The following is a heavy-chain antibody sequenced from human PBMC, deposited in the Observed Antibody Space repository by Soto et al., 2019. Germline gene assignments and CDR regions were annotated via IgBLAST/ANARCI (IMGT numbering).Heavy chain of an antibody. Sequence: AAVKVSCKASGNTFTRYDINGVRQATGHGLEWMGWINPNSGNIGYAQKFQGRVTMTRDTAIRTAYMEVSRLRSDDTAVYYCARGRASGSYYLLDYWGQGTLVTVSS. CDR3: ARGRASGSYYLLDY. J-gene: IGHJ4*02. CDR2: INPNSGNI. D-gene: IGHD3-10*01. CDR1: GNTFTRYD. V-gene: IGHV1-8*01.